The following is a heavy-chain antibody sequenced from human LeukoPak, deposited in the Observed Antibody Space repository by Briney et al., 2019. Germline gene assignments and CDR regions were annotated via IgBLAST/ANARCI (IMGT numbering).Heavy chain of an antibody. Sequence: PGGSLRLSCAASGFTFSSYAMHWVRQAPGKGLEWVAVISYDGSNKYYADSVKGRFTISRDNSKNTLYLQMNSLRAEDTAVYYCARDFQLMVVTAPPGFQHWGQGTLVTVSS. J-gene: IGHJ1*01. CDR3: ARDFQLMVVTAPPGFQH. D-gene: IGHD2-21*02. CDR2: ISYDGSNK. V-gene: IGHV3-30-3*01. CDR1: GFTFSSYA.